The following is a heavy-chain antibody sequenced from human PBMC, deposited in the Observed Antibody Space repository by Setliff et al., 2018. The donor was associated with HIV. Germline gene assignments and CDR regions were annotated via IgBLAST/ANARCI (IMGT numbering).Heavy chain of an antibody. CDR1: GYNFTNYG. Sequence: GASVKVSCKASGYNFTNYGITWVRQAPGQGLEWMGWMTPNSGNTGSAQKFQGRVSMTRNISISTAYMELRSLTSEDTAVYFCARGLGALEWEKRDGDAFDIWGQGTMVTVSS. D-gene: IGHD3-3*01. J-gene: IGHJ3*02. V-gene: IGHV1-8*02. CDR2: MTPNSGNT. CDR3: ARGLGALEWEKRDGDAFDI.